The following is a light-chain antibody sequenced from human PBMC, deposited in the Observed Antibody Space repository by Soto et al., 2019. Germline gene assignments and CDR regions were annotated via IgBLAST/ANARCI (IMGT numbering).Light chain of an antibody. CDR1: QGIRSA. J-gene: IGKJ1*01. CDR3: QQYRT. CDR2: AAS. V-gene: IGKV1-6*01. Sequence: ALQVTQSPSSLSASVGDRVTITCRTSQGIRSALGWYQQKPGKVPKLLIYAASTLQSGVPSRFSGSGSGRDFTLTISSLQPEDFATYYCQQYRTFGQGTKVDI.